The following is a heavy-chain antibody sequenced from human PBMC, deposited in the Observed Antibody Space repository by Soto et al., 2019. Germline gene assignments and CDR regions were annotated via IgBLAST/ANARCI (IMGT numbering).Heavy chain of an antibody. CDR2: IYHTVNT. D-gene: IGHD2-15*01. J-gene: IGHJ3*02. CDR1: GVSIGSHF. Sequence: PSETLSLTCSVSGVSIGSHFWSWIRQAPGKGPELVGYIYHTVNTNYNPALKSRVTISMDTSENQLSLQLSSVTAADTAVYHCERLQYTVVTALDICGQGTMVTVSS. V-gene: IGHV4-59*11. CDR3: ERLQYTVVTALDI.